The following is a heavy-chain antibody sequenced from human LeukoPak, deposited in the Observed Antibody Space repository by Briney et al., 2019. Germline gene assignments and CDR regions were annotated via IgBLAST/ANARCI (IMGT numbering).Heavy chain of an antibody. V-gene: IGHV4-39*07. CDR3: ARESGDYYYYYYMDV. CDR1: GGSISSSNYY. Sequence: PSETLSLTCTVSGGSISSSNYYWGWIRQPPGKGLEWIGSIYYSGSTYYNPSLKSRVTISVDTSKNQFSLKLSSVTAADTAVYYCARESGDYYYYYYMDVWGKGTTVTVSS. CDR2: IYYSGST. D-gene: IGHD7-27*01. J-gene: IGHJ6*03.